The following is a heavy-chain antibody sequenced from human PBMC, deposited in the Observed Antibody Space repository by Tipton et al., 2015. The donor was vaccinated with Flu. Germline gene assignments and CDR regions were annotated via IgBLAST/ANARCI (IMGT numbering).Heavy chain of an antibody. CDR3: VRGADYYDSSGDT. CDR1: GGSISNSDYY. Sequence: TLSLTCTVSGGSISNSDYYWTWIRQPPGKGLEWVGYIYSSGNAYYNPSLGGRVTVSIDTSKNQFSLKLNSVTAADTAEYYCVRGADYYDSSGDTWGQGTLVSVSS. D-gene: IGHD3-22*01. V-gene: IGHV4-30-4*01. J-gene: IGHJ5*02. CDR2: IYSSGNA.